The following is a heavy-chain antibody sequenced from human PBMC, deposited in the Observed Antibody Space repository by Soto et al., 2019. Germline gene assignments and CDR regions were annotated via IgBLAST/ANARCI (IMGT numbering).Heavy chain of an antibody. CDR2: IYWDDDK. V-gene: IGHV2-5*02. D-gene: IGHD3-22*01. CDR3: AHRSYYDSSGYYPPVGYFDY. J-gene: IGHJ4*02. Sequence: GSGPTLVNPTQTLTLTCTFSGFSLSTSGVGVGWIRQPPGKALEWLALIYWDDDKRYSPSLKSRLTITKDTSKNQVVLTMTNMDPVDTATYYCAHRSYYDSSGYYPPVGYFDYWGQGTLVTVSS. CDR1: GFSLSTSGVG.